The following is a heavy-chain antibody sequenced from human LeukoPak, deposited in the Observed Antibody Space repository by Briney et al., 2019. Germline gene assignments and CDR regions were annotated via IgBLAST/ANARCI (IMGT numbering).Heavy chain of an antibody. J-gene: IGHJ5*02. Sequence: SETLSLTCIVSGGSINNYYWSWIRQPPGKGLEWIGSIYYSGSTYYNPSLKSRVTISVDTSKNQFSLKLSSVTAADTAVYYCAVVGATTSYWFDPWGQGTLVTVSS. V-gene: IGHV4-59*04. CDR2: IYYSGST. CDR1: GGSINNYY. D-gene: IGHD1-26*01. CDR3: AVVGATTSYWFDP.